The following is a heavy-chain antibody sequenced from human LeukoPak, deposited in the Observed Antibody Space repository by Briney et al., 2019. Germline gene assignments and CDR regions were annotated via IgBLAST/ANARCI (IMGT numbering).Heavy chain of an antibody. J-gene: IGHJ6*03. Sequence: PSETLSLACTVSGGSISSYYWSWIRQPPGKGLEWIGYIYYSGSTNYNPSLKSRVTISVDTSKNQFSLKLSSVTAADTAVYYCARGYSSSWEYYYYYMGVWGKGTTVTVSS. CDR1: GGSISSYY. D-gene: IGHD6-13*01. CDR2: IYYSGST. CDR3: ARGYSSSWEYYYYYMGV. V-gene: IGHV4-59*01.